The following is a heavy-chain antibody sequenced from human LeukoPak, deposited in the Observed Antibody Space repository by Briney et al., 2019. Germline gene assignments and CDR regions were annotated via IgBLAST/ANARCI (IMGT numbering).Heavy chain of an antibody. CDR2: INTDGSGT. CDR3: ARAAPLGQWLPYFDY. J-gene: IGHJ4*02. V-gene: IGHV3-74*01. D-gene: IGHD5-12*01. Sequence: GGSLRLSCAASGFTFSTYWMHWVRQAPGKGLVWVSRINTDGSGTTYADSVQGRFTICRDNAKNTLYLQMSSLRAEDTAVYYCARAAPLGQWLPYFDYWGQGSLVTVSS. CDR1: GFTFSTYW.